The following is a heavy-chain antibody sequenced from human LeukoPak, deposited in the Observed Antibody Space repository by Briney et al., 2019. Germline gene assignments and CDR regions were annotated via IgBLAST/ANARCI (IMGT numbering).Heavy chain of an antibody. CDR1: GGTFSSYD. CDR3: AGRYDSSGYPSYYYYYYMDV. V-gene: IGHV1-69*06. Sequence: GASVKVSCKASGGTFSSYDISWVRQAPGQGLEWMGGIMPISGTANYAQKFQGRVTITADKPTNTAYMELSSLRSEDTAVYYCAGRYDSSGYPSYYYYYYMDVWGKGTTVTVSS. CDR2: IMPISGTA. D-gene: IGHD3-22*01. J-gene: IGHJ6*03.